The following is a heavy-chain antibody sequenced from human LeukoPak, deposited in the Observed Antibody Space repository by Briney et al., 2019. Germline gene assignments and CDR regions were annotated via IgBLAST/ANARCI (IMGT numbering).Heavy chain of an antibody. D-gene: IGHD2-2*01. V-gene: IGHV1-46*01. CDR2: INPSGGST. J-gene: IGHJ4*02. CDR3: ARDGCGSTSCHKYFDY. Sequence: ASVKVSCKASGYTFTSYYMHWVRQAPGQGLEWMGIINPSGGSTSYAQKFQGRVTMTRDTSTSTVYMELSSLRSEDTAVYYCARDGCGSTSCHKYFDYWGQGTLVTVSS. CDR1: GYTFTSYY.